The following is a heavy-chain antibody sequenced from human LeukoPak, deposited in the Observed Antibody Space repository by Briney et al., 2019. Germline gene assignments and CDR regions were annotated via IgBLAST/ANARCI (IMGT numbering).Heavy chain of an antibody. CDR1: GFTFSSYG. V-gene: IGHV3-30*02. CDR2: IWYDGSNK. J-gene: IGHJ4*02. D-gene: IGHD5-18*01. CDR3: VNGYTYGQN. Sequence: GGSLRLSCAASGFTFSSYGMHWVRQAPGKGLEWVAVIWYDGSNKYYADSVKGRFTISRDNSKNTLYLQTNSLRAEDTAVYYCVNGYTYGQNWGQGTLVTVSS.